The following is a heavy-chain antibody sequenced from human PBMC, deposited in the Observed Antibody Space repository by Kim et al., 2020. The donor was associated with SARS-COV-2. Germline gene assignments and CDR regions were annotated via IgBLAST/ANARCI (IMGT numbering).Heavy chain of an antibody. Sequence: SETLSLTCTVSGGSISGGTYYWNWIRQHPGKGLEWIGYIYYSGSAYSNPSLKSRVTISVDTSKNQFSLKLSSVTAADTAVYYCARAKKGDVSGYYLDYWGQGTLVTVSS. CDR3: ARAKKGDVSGYYLDY. CDR1: GGSISGGTYY. V-gene: IGHV4-31*03. J-gene: IGHJ4*02. CDR2: IYYSGSA. D-gene: IGHD3-22*01.